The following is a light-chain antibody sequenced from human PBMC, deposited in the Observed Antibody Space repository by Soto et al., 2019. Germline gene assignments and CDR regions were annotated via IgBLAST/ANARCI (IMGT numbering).Light chain of an antibody. V-gene: IGKV3-20*01. CDR1: QNLGTLY. CDR3: QQYGGSPTT. Sequence: EIVLTQSPATLSLSPGERATLSCRASQNLGTLYLAWYQQKPGQAPRLLIYGASNRATGIPDRFSGSGSGTDFTLTISRLEPEDFAVYSCQQYGGSPTTFGQGTRLEI. CDR2: GAS. J-gene: IGKJ5*01.